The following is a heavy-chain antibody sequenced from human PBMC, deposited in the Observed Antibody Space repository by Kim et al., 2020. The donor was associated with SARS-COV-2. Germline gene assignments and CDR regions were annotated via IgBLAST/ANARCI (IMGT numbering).Heavy chain of an antibody. CDR3: IRSTYYSSSGNPFDT. J-gene: IGHJ4*02. V-gene: IGHV3-74*01. D-gene: IGHD3-10*01. Sequence: GGSLRLSCVASELIFSNYWMHWVRQAPGKGLEWVSRISFDGSSPSYADSVRARFTISRDNAENTLYLQMNSLRAEDTAVYYCIRSTYYSSSGNPFDTWGRGTLVTVSS. CDR1: ELIFSNYW. CDR2: ISFDGSSP.